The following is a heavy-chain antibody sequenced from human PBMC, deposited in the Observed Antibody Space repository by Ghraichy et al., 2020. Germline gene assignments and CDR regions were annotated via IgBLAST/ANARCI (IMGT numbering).Heavy chain of an antibody. Sequence: GGSLRLSCAASGFTFSSYSMNWVRQAPGKGLEWVSYISSSSSTIYYADSVKGRFTISRDNAKNSLYLQMNSLRDEDTAVYYCARDYDILTGYSYYYYYYGMDVWGQGTTVTVSS. V-gene: IGHV3-48*02. CDR2: ISSSSSTI. CDR3: ARDYDILTGYSYYYYYYGMDV. J-gene: IGHJ6*02. CDR1: GFTFSSYS. D-gene: IGHD3-9*01.